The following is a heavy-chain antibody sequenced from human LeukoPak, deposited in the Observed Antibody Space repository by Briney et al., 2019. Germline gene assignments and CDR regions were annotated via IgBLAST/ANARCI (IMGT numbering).Heavy chain of an antibody. CDR1: GYTFTSYG. J-gene: IGHJ1*01. V-gene: IGHV1-18*01. D-gene: IGHD3-3*01. CDR3: ARDLVAEWSQSAYFQH. Sequence: ASVKVSCKASGYTFTSYGISWVRQAPGQGLEWMGWISAYNGNTNYAQKFQGRVTITADESTSTAYMELSSLRSEDTAVYYCARDLVAEWSQSAYFQHWGQGTLVTVSS. CDR2: ISAYNGNT.